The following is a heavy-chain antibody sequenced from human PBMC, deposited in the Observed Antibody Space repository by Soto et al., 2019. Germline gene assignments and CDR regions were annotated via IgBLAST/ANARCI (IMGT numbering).Heavy chain of an antibody. J-gene: IGHJ4*02. D-gene: IGHD1-26*01. V-gene: IGHV2-26*01. CDR1: GFSLSKARMG. CDR3: ARALREGLPIYYLGS. CDR2: IFWNDER. Sequence: QVTLKESGPVLVKPTETLTLTCSVSGFSLSKARMGVSWIRQPPGKALEWLAHIFWNDERSYNTSLKSRLTISRDTSKGQVVLTMTNVDPVDTGTYFCARALREGLPIYYLGSWGQGTLVTVSS.